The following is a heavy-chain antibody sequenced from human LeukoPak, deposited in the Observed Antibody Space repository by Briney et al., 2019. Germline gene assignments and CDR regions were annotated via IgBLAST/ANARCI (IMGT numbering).Heavy chain of an antibody. CDR1: GFTFSNYG. CDR2: ISSTGNTI. Sequence: GGSLRLSCAASGFTFSNYGVNWVRQAPGKGLGWVSYISSTGNTINYADSVKGRFTISRDNAKNSPYLQMNSLRAEDTAIYYCARGLRASSAAWGQGTLVTVSS. V-gene: IGHV3-48*03. J-gene: IGHJ5*02. CDR3: ARGLRASSAA. D-gene: IGHD2-15*01.